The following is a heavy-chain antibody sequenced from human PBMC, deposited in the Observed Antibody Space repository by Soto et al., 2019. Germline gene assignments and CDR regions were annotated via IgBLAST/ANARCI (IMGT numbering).Heavy chain of an antibody. CDR3: ARSGRVTMIVVVTEDAFDI. D-gene: IGHD3-22*01. CDR1: GGSISSGGYY. CDR2: IYYSGST. Sequence: QVQLQESGPGLVKPSQTLSLTCTVSGGSISSGGYYWSWIRQHPGKGLEWIGYIYYSGSTYYNPSLKSRVTISVDTSKNQFSLKLSSVTAADTAVYYCARSGRVTMIVVVTEDAFDIWGQGTMVTVSS. J-gene: IGHJ3*02. V-gene: IGHV4-31*03.